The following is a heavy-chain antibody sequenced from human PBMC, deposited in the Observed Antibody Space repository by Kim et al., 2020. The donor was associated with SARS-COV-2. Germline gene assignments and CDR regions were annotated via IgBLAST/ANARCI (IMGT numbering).Heavy chain of an antibody. CDR1: GFTFSSYA. D-gene: IGHD2-15*01. V-gene: IGHV3-64*01. Sequence: GGSLRLSCAASGFTFSSYAMHWVRQAPGKGLEYVSAISSNGGITYYANSVKGRFTISRDNSKNTLYLQMGSLRAEEMAVYYCARDRRYCSGGSCYSGYYYYDGMDVWDQGTTITV. CDR2: ISSNGGIT. J-gene: IGHJ6*02. CDR3: ARDRRYCSGGSCYSGYYYYDGMDV.